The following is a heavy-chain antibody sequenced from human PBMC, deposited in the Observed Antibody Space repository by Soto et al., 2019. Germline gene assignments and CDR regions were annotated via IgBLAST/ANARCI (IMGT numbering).Heavy chain of an antibody. CDR2: IYYSGST. V-gene: IGHV4-59*01. CDR1: GGSISSYY. Sequence: PSETLSLTCTVSGGSISSYYWSWVRQPPGKGLEWIGYIYYSGSTNYNPSLKSRVTISVDTSKNQFSLKLSSVTAEDTDVYYCARVSKFYYDSSGYPPYFDYWGQGTLVTVSS. CDR3: ARVSKFYYDSSGYPPYFDY. D-gene: IGHD3-22*01. J-gene: IGHJ4*02.